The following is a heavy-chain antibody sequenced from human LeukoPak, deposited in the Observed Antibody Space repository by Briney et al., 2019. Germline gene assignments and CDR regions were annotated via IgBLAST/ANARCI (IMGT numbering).Heavy chain of an antibody. CDR2: ISSGGSTI. D-gene: IGHD1-7*01. CDR3: ARGGPNWNYVGVDY. J-gene: IGHJ4*02. Sequence: PGGSLRLSCAASGFTFSDYQMSWLRQAPGKGLEWVSYISSGGSTIYHADSVKGRFTISRDNAENSVYLQMNSLSPEDTAVYYCARGGPNWNYVGVDYWGQGTLVTVSS. V-gene: IGHV3-11*04. CDR1: GFTFSDYQ.